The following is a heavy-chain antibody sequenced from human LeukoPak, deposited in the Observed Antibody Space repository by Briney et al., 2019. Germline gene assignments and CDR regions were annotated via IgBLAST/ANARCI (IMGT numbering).Heavy chain of an antibody. Sequence: GGSLRLSCAASGFTFSSYSMNWVRQAPGKGLEWVSSISSSNNYIYYADSVKGRFTISRDNAKNSLYLQMNSLRAEDTAVYYCSGYYGMDVWGKGTTVTVSS. V-gene: IGHV3-21*01. CDR2: ISSSNNYI. CDR1: GFTFSSYS. CDR3: SGYYGMDV. J-gene: IGHJ6*04.